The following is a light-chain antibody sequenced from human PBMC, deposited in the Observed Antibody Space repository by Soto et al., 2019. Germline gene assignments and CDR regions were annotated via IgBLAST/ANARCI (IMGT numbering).Light chain of an antibody. CDR2: GAS. CDR1: QSVNSRY. J-gene: IGKJ3*01. Sequence: IVLTQSPGTLSLSPGERATLSCRTSQSVNSRYLAWYQQRPGQAPRLLIYGASTRPTGIPDRFSGSGSGTDFTLTISSLEHEDFAVYYCQKYGSSPPFSFGPGTKVDVK. CDR3: QKYGSSPPFS. V-gene: IGKV3-20*01.